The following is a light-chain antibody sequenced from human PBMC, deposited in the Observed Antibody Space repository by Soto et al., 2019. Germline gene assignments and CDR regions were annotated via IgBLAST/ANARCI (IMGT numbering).Light chain of an antibody. V-gene: IGKV3D-20*01. J-gene: IGKJ2*01. CDR3: QQYDNSPPYT. Sequence: EIVLTQSPATLSLSPGERATLSCGASQSVNSNYLAWYQQKPGLAPRLLIYDASNRATGIPDRFSGSGSGTHFTLTISRLEPEDFAVYYCQQYDNSPPYTFGQGTKLEIK. CDR2: DAS. CDR1: QSVNSNY.